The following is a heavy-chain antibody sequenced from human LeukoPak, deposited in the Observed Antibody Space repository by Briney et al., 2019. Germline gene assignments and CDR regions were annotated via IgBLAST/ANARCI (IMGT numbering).Heavy chain of an antibody. CDR1: GDSITSAGYY. V-gene: IGHV4-39*07. J-gene: IGHJ4*02. D-gene: IGHD6-13*01. Sequence: SETLSLTCSVSGDSITSAGYYWGWIRQPPGKGLEWIGSIYYSANAYYNPSLKSRVTISVDASKNQFSLNLISVTAADTAVYFCARETYTSSQRDYWGQGTLVTVSS. CDR3: ARETYTSSQRDY. CDR2: IYYSANA.